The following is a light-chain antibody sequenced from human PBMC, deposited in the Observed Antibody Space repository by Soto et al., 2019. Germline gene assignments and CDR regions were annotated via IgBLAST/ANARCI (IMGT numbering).Light chain of an antibody. CDR2: DVS. CDR1: SSDVGGYNY. CDR3: CSYAGSSYVV. Sequence: QSALTQPRSVSGSPGQSVTISCTGTSSDVGGYNYVSWYQQHPGKAPKLMIYDVSKRPSGVPDRFSGSKSGNTASLTISGLPAEDEADYYCCSYAGSSYVVFGGGTKLTVL. V-gene: IGLV2-11*01. J-gene: IGLJ2*01.